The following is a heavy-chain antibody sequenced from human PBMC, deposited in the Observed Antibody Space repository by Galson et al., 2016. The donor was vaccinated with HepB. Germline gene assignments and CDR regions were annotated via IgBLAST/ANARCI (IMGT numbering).Heavy chain of an antibody. D-gene: IGHD5-18*01. J-gene: IGHJ5*02. V-gene: IGHV3-20*01. Sequence: SLRLSCAASGFIFNDYGMSWVRQVPGKGLEWVSGINWSGDRRGYADSVQGRFTISRDNAKNSLYLQMNSLRAEDTALYHCARDWGAASSYGRRFDPWGQGTLVTVSS. CDR1: GFIFNDYG. CDR3: ARDWGAASSYGRRFDP. CDR2: INWSGDRR.